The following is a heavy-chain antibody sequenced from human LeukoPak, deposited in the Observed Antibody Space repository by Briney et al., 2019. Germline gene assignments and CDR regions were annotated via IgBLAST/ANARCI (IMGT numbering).Heavy chain of an antibody. J-gene: IGHJ3*02. Sequence: SSETLSLTCAVYGGSFSGYYWSWLRQPPGKGLEWIGEINHSGSTNYNPSLKSRVTISVDTSKNQSSLKLSSVTAADTAVYYCARGPGSSWYKGAFDIWGQGTMVTVSS. CDR1: GGSFSGYY. V-gene: IGHV4-34*01. CDR2: INHSGST. D-gene: IGHD6-13*01. CDR3: ARGPGSSWYKGAFDI.